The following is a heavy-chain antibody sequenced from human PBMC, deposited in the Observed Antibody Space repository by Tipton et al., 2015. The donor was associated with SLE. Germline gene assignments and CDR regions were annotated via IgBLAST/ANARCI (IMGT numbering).Heavy chain of an antibody. D-gene: IGHD1-26*01. CDR3: ARDHGSGGPVDY. Sequence: TLSLTCTVSGGSISSGSYYWSWIRQPAGKGLEWIGRIYTSGSTNYNPSLKSRVTISVATSKNQFSLKLSSVTAADTAVYYCARDHGSGGPVDYWGQGTLVTVSS. CDR1: GGSISSGSYY. J-gene: IGHJ4*02. V-gene: IGHV4-61*02. CDR2: IYTSGST.